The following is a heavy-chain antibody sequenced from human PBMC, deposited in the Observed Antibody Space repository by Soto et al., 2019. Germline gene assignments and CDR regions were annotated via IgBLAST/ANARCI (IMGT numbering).Heavy chain of an antibody. D-gene: IGHD5-12*01. V-gene: IGHV3-53*02. CDR2: IYSGGST. J-gene: IGHJ4*01. CDR3: ARTGRLEMATINDY. Sequence: EVQLVETGGGLIQPGGSLRLSCAASGFTVSSNYMSWVRQAPGKGLEWVSVIYSGGSTHYADSVKGRFTISRDNSKNTLYLQMNSLRAEDTAVYYCARTGRLEMATINDYWGQGTLVTVSS. CDR1: GFTVSSNY.